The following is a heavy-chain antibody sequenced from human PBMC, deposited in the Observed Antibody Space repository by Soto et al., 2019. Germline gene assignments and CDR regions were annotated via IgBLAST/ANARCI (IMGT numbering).Heavy chain of an antibody. D-gene: IGHD2-2*01. V-gene: IGHV5-51*01. CDR1: GYSFTSYW. CDR3: ARQGRYCSSTSCYGKGYYYYGMDV. Sequence: SGESLKISCKGSGYSFTSYWIGWVRQMPGKGLEWMGIIYPGDSDTRYSPSFQGQVTISADKSISTAYLQWSSLKASDTAMYYCARQGRYCSSTSCYGKGYYYYGMDVWGQGTTVTVSS. J-gene: IGHJ6*02. CDR2: IYPGDSDT.